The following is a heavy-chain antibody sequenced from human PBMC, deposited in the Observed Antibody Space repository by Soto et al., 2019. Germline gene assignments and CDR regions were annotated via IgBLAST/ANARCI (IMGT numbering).Heavy chain of an antibody. CDR1: GYTFTSYD. D-gene: IGHD3-10*01. CDR3: ARGAEGLLWFGELRGFDP. Sequence: ASVEVSCKASGYTFTSYDINWVRQATGQGLEWMGWMNPNSGNTGYSQKFQGRVTMTRNTSLNTAYIERSSLRSEETAVYYCARGAEGLLWFGELRGFDPWGQGTLVTVPS. V-gene: IGHV1-8*01. CDR2: MNPNSGNT. J-gene: IGHJ5*02.